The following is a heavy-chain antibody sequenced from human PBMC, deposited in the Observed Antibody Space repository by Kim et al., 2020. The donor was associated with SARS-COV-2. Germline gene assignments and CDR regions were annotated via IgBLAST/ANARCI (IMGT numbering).Heavy chain of an antibody. D-gene: IGHD3-10*01. CDR3: AKELWFGELLSGFDP. J-gene: IGHJ5*02. Sequence: PVKGRFTISRDDAKNSLYLQMNSLRAADTALYYCAKELWFGELLSGFDPWGQGTLVTVSS. V-gene: IGHV3-9*01.